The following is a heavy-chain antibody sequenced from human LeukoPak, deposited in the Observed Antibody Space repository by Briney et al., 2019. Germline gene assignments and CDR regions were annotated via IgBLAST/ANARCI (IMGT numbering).Heavy chain of an antibody. J-gene: IGHJ4*02. V-gene: IGHV3-48*04. CDR2: ISSSSSTI. Sequence: GGSLRLSCAASGFTFSSYSMNWVRQAPGKGLEWVSYISSSSSTIYYADSVKGRFTISRDNAKNSLYLQMNSLRAEDTAVYYCARRITLSYYDSSGYYDYWGQGTLVTVSS. CDR3: ARRITLSYYDSSGYYDY. D-gene: IGHD3-22*01. CDR1: GFTFSSYS.